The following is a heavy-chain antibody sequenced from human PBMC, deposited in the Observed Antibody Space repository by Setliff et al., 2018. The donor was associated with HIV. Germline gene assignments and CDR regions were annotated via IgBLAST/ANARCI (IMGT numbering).Heavy chain of an antibody. D-gene: IGHD2-2*01. CDR3: ARGGTSSNWFGP. CDR2: IYNSATT. V-gene: IGHV4-59*01. CDR1: GASISSNT. J-gene: IGHJ5*02. Sequence: PSETLSLTCIVSGASISSNTWSWIRQAPGKGLQWIGFIYNSATTNYNPSLKSRVTISLDTSKNQFSLKLTSVTAADTAVYYCARGGTSSNWFGPWGQGTLVTVSS.